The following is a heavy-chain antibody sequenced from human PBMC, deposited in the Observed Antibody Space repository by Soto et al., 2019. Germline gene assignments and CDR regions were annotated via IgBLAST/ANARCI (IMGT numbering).Heavy chain of an antibody. CDR2: IYYSGST. V-gene: IGHV4-59*01. Sequence: SETLSLTCTVSGGSISSYYWSWIRQPPGKGLEWIGYIYYSGSTNYNPSLKSRVTISVDTSKNQFSLKLSSVTAADTAVYYCARALSSSSAFDYWGQGTLVTSPQ. D-gene: IGHD6-6*01. J-gene: IGHJ4*02. CDR1: GGSISSYY. CDR3: ARALSSSSAFDY.